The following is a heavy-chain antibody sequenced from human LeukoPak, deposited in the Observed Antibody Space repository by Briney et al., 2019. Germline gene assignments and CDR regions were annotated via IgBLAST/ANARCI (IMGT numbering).Heavy chain of an antibody. CDR1: GFTFNIYA. J-gene: IGHJ2*01. V-gene: IGHV3-23*01. CDR2: ISSSGHST. Sequence: GGSLRLSCAASGFTFNIYAMAWVRQAPGKGLEWVSGISSSGHSTYYADPVKGRFTISRDNSKIILYLEMTSLRADDTAIYYCAKDIPAAGYPDPWGRGTLVTVSS. CDR3: AKDIPAAGYPDP. D-gene: IGHD5-18*01.